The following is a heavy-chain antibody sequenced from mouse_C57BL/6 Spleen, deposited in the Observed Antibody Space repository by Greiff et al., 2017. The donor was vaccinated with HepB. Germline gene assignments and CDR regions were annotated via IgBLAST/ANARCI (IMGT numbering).Heavy chain of an antibody. Sequence: QVQLKQPGAELVRPGSSVKLSCKASGYTFTSYWMHWVKQRPIQGLEWIGNIDPSDSETHYNQKFKDKATLTVDKSSSTAYMQLSSLTSEDSAVYYCAKDPYYGSSWWYFDVWGTGTTVTVSS. CDR3: AKDPYYGSSWWYFDV. V-gene: IGHV1-52*01. D-gene: IGHD1-1*01. CDR2: IDPSDSET. CDR1: GYTFTSYW. J-gene: IGHJ1*03.